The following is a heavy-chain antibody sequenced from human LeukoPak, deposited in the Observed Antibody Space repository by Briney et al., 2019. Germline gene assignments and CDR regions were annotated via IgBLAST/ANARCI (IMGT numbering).Heavy chain of an antibody. D-gene: IGHD6-13*01. Sequence: PGGSLGLSCAASGFTFSSYAMSWVRQAPGKGLEWVSAISGSGGSTYYADSVKGRLTISRDNSKNTLYLQMNSLRAEDTAVYYCAKGTGGLSAAAGTPGYWGQGTLVTVSS. V-gene: IGHV3-23*01. CDR1: GFTFSSYA. CDR2: ISGSGGST. J-gene: IGHJ4*02. CDR3: AKGTGGLSAAAGTPGY.